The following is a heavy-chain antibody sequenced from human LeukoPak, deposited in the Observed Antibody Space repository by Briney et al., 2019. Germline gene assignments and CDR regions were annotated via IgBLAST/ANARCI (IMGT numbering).Heavy chain of an antibody. D-gene: IGHD1-1*01. Sequence: GGSLRLSCAASGFTFSSYAMHWVRQAPGKGLEWVAVISYDGSNKYYADSVKGRFTISRDNSKNTLYLQMNSLRAEDTAVYYCARERTGHDALDIWGQGTMVTVSS. V-gene: IGHV3-30-3*01. CDR2: ISYDGSNK. J-gene: IGHJ3*02. CDR3: ARERTGHDALDI. CDR1: GFTFSSYA.